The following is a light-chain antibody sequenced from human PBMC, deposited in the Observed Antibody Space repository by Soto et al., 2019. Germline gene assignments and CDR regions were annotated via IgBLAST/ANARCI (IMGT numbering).Light chain of an antibody. Sequence: EIVLTQSPGTVSLSPGERATLSCRASQTVRSSYLAWYQQKPGQAPRLLIYGASNRAIGIPDRFSGSGSGTDFPLTTSRLEPDDLAVYYCQQYGSSAWTFGQGTKVE. V-gene: IGKV3-20*01. CDR2: GAS. CDR1: QTVRSSY. J-gene: IGKJ1*01. CDR3: QQYGSSAWT.